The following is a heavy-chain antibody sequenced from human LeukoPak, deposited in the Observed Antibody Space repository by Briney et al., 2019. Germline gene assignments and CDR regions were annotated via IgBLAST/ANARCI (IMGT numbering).Heavy chain of an antibody. D-gene: IGHD2-2*03. J-gene: IGHJ6*03. CDR2: IYSGGST. CDR1: GFTVSSNY. V-gene: IGHV3-66*01. CDR3: AKDLDIVVVPTYMDV. Sequence: GGSLRLSCAASGFTVSSNYMSWVRQAPGKGLEWVSVIYSGGSTYYADSVKGRFTISRDNSKNTLYLQMNSLRAEDTAVYYCAKDLDIVVVPTYMDVWGKGTTVTVSS.